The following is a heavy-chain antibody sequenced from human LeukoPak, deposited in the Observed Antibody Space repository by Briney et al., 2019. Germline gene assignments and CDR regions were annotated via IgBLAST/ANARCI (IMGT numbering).Heavy chain of an antibody. CDR2: MKYDGSEK. V-gene: IGHV3-7*01. J-gene: IGHJ4*02. CDR1: VFTFSSYW. Sequence: GGSPRLSCGVSVFTFSSYWMSWVRQAPGKGLEWVANMKYDGSEKYYVDSVKGRFTISRDNAKNSLYLQMNSLRAEDTAVYYCARDIEAAGLFLDYWGQGTLVTVSS. CDR3: ARDIEAAGLFLDY. D-gene: IGHD6-13*01.